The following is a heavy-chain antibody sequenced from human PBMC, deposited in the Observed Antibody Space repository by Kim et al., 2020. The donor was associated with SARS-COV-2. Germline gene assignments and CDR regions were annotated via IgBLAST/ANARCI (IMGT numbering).Heavy chain of an antibody. CDR3: ARETNYYDSSGYYYYGMDV. V-gene: IGHV4-61*01. CDR1: GGSVSSGSYY. Sequence: SETLSLTCTVSGGSVSSGSYYWSWIRQPPGKGLEWIGYIYYSGSTNYNPSLKSRVTISVDTSKNQFSLKLSSVTAADTAVYYCARETNYYDSSGYYYYGMDVWGQGTTVTVSS. CDR2: IYYSGST. D-gene: IGHD3-22*01. J-gene: IGHJ6*02.